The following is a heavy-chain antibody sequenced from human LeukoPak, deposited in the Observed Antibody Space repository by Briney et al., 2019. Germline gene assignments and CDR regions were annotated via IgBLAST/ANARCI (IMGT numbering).Heavy chain of an antibody. Sequence: GGSLRLSCAASGFTFSSYWMSWVVQAPGKGLEWVANIKQDGSEKYYVDSVKGRFTISRDNAKNSLYLQMNSLRAEDTAVYYCAYCSSTSCYGGGDYYFDYWGQGTLVTVSS. D-gene: IGHD2-2*01. CDR3: AYCSSTSCYGGGDYYFDY. J-gene: IGHJ4*02. CDR2: IKQDGSEK. V-gene: IGHV3-7*01. CDR1: GFTFSSYW.